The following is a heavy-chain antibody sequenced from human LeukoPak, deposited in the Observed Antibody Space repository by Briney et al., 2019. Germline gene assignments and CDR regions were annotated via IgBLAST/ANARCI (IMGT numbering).Heavy chain of an antibody. D-gene: IGHD4-17*01. V-gene: IGHV4-59*01. Sequence: SSETLSLTCTVSGGSNSSYYWSWIRQPPGKGLEWIGYIYYSGSTNYNPSLKSRVTISVDTSENQFSLKLSSVTAADTAVNYCARLPTTRYYYYMDVWGRGTTVTVSS. CDR2: IYYSGST. CDR1: GGSNSSYY. CDR3: ARLPTTRYYYYMDV. J-gene: IGHJ6*03.